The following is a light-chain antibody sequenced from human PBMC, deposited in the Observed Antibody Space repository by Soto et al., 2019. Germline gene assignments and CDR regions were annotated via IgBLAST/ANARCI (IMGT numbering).Light chain of an antibody. J-gene: IGKJ1*01. CDR1: QSLSNNIY. Sequence: ETGLTQSAGTLSLSPGERATLSCRASQSLSNNIYLAWFQQKPGQAPRPXXDGXSSRATGSPNRLSGSGSGTDFTLTISRLEPEDCAVYYWQQYGKAPQTFGQGTKVDIK. CDR3: QQYGKAPQT. CDR2: GXS. V-gene: IGKV3-20*01.